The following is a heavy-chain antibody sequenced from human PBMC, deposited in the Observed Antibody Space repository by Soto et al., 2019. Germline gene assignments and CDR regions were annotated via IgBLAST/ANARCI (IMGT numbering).Heavy chain of an antibody. Sequence: QVQLVESGGGVVQPGTSLRLSCAASGFTFSSHAMHWVRQAPGKGLEWVALISYDGGNKDYTDSVKGRFTISRDDSKNTLYRHMNSLRSEDTAVYYCARACHYYGSGSYSDFDYWGQGTLVTVSS. CDR3: ARACHYYGSGSYSDFDY. J-gene: IGHJ4*02. V-gene: IGHV3-30-3*01. CDR2: ISYDGGNK. D-gene: IGHD3-10*01. CDR1: GFTFSSHA.